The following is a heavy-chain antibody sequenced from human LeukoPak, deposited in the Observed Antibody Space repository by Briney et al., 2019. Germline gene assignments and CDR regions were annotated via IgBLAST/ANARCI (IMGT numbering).Heavy chain of an antibody. CDR3: ATDREGDPSAYYLV. D-gene: IGHD3-22*01. Sequence: PGGSLRLSCAASGFTFSGYAMSWVRQAPGKGLEWVSTISDNGGRTYYADSVKGRFTISRDNSKNTLFLQMNSLRAEASAVYYCATDREGDPSAYYLVGGQGTLITVSS. CDR1: GFTFSGYA. CDR2: ISDNGGRT. V-gene: IGHV3-23*01. J-gene: IGHJ4*02.